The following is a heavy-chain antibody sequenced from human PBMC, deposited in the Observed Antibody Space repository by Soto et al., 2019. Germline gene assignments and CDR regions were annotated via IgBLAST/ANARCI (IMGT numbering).Heavy chain of an antibody. CDR1: GYTLTELS. Sequence: ASVKVSCKVSGYTLTELSMHWVRQAPGKGLEWMGGFDPEDGETIYAQKFQGRVTMTEDTSTDTAYMELSSLRSEDTAVYYCATADSSSWSGDYYYSYYTDVWGKGTTVTVSS. D-gene: IGHD6-13*01. CDR2: FDPEDGET. V-gene: IGHV1-24*01. J-gene: IGHJ6*03. CDR3: ATADSSSWSGDYYYSYYTDV.